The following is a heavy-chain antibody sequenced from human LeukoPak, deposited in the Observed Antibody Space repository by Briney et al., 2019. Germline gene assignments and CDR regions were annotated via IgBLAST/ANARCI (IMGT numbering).Heavy chain of an antibody. CDR1: EFTFSSFA. V-gene: IGHV3-23*01. CDR2: VRGGGAGT. Sequence: GESLKISCAASEFTFSSFAMGWVRQAPGKGLEWVSYVRGGGAGTLYADSVKGRFTVSRDNSKSTLYLQMNSLRVEDTAVYYCAKCAESYGNDAFDLWGPGTTVTVSS. J-gene: IGHJ3*01. D-gene: IGHD3-16*01. CDR3: AKCAESYGNDAFDL.